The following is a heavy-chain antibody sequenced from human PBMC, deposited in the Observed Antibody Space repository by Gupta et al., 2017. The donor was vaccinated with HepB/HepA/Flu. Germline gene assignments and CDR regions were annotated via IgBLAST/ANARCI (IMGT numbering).Heavy chain of an antibody. CDR2: INHSGST. Sequence: QVQLQQWGAGLLKPSETLSLTCAVYGGSFSGYYWSWIRQPPGKGLEWIGEINHSGSTNYNPSLKSRVTISVDTSKNQFSLKLSSVTAADTAVYYCARGNSYGYYYYYYMDVWGKGTTVTVSS. D-gene: IGHD5-18*01. CDR3: ARGNSYGYYYYYYMDV. J-gene: IGHJ6*03. CDR1: GGSFSGYY. V-gene: IGHV4-34*01.